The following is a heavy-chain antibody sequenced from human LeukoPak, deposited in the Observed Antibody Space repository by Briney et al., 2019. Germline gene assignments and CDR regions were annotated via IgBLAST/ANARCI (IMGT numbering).Heavy chain of an antibody. J-gene: IGHJ4*02. Sequence: ASVKVSCTASGYTFTGYYMHWVRQAPGQGLEWMGWINPNSGGTNYVQKFQGRVTMTRDTSISTAYMELRSLRSDDTAVYYCARDRRVGATNFDYWGQGTLVTVSS. CDR3: ARDRRVGATNFDY. D-gene: IGHD1-26*01. V-gene: IGHV1-2*02. CDR2: INPNSGGT. CDR1: GYTFTGYY.